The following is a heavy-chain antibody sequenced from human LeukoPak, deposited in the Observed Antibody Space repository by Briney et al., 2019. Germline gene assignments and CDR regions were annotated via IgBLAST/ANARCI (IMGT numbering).Heavy chain of an antibody. CDR3: ARGGSGWAFDY. Sequence: SGGSLRLSCAASDFTFNTDDMNWVRQAPGKGLERVSIINTRSSTMYYADSVKGRFTISRDNAKNSLYLQMNSLSDEDTAVYYCARGGSGWAFDYWGQGTLVTVSS. CDR1: DFTFNTDD. J-gene: IGHJ4*02. D-gene: IGHD6-19*01. CDR2: INTRSSTM. V-gene: IGHV3-48*02.